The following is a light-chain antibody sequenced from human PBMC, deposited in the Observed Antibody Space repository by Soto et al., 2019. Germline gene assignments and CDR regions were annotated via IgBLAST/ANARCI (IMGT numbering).Light chain of an antibody. CDR3: AAWDNSLSAV. CDR1: SADIGNSY. J-gene: IGLJ3*02. Sequence: QSALTQPPSVSAAPGQMVTISCSGDSADIGNSYVSWYQHLPGTAPKLLIYDNNNRPSGIPGRFSGSKSGPSATLAITGLQTGDEADYYCAAWDNSLSAVFGGGTKLTVL. CDR2: DNN. V-gene: IGLV1-51*01.